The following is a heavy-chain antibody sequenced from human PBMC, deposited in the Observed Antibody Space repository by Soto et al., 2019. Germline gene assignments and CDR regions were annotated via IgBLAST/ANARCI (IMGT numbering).Heavy chain of an antibody. CDR3: ASASIAARLTPFDY. CDR2: IWYDGSNK. J-gene: IGHJ4*02. CDR1: GFTFSSYG. V-gene: IGHV3-33*01. D-gene: IGHD6-6*01. Sequence: VGSLRLSCAASGFTFSSYGMHWVRQAPGKGLEWVAVIWYDGSNKYYADSVKGRFTISRDNSKNTLYLQMNSLRAEDTAVYYCASASIAARLTPFDYWGQGTLVTVSS.